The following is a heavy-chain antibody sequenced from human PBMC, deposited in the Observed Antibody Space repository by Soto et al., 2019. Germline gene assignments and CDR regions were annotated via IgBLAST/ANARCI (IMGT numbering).Heavy chain of an antibody. J-gene: IGHJ4*02. CDR3: ARDECSSTSCYYFDY. D-gene: IGHD2-2*01. V-gene: IGHV3-48*01. Sequence: GGSLRLPLAASGFTLKSFSINLVRQAPGKGLEWVSYISSSDNTINYEDFVKGRFHISGENAKNSLYLQMNSLRAEDTAVYYCARDECSSTSCYYFDYWGQGTLVTVSS. CDR1: GFTLKSFS. CDR2: ISSSDNTI.